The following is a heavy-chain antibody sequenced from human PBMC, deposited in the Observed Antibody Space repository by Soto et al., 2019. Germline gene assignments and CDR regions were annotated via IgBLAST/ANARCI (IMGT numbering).Heavy chain of an antibody. CDR2: IIPIFGTA. CDR1: GGTFSSYA. Sequence: AASVKVSCKASGGTFSSYAISWVRQAPGQGLEWMGGIIPIFGTANYARRFQGRVTITADKSTSTAYMELRSLRSGDTAVYYCARGTRSGSYYYYGLDVWGQGTTVTVSS. V-gene: IGHV1-69*06. J-gene: IGHJ6*02. CDR3: ARGTRSGSYYYYGLDV. D-gene: IGHD1-26*01.